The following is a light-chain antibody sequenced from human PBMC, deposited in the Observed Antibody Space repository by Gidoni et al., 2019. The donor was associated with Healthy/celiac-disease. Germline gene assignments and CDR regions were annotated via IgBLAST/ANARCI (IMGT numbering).Light chain of an antibody. CDR2: GAS. V-gene: IGKV3-20*01. J-gene: IGKJ2*01. Sequence: EIVLTQTSGTLSLSPGDRATLSCRASQSVSSSYLAWYQQKPGQAPRLLIYGASSRATGIPDRFSGSGSGTDFTLTISRLEPDDFAVYYCQQYGSSPPYTFGQXTKLEIK. CDR3: QQYGSSPPYT. CDR1: QSVSSSY.